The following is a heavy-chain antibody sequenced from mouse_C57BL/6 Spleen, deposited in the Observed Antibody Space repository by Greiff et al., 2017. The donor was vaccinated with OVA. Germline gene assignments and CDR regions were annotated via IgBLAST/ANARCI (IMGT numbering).Heavy chain of an antibody. Sequence: QVQLQQSGAELVRPGASVTLSCKASGYTFTDYEMHWMKQTPVHGLEWIGAIDPETGGTAYNQKFKGKAILTADKSSSTAYMELRSLTSEDSAVYYCTSDWDDGYYDWFAYWGQGTLVTVSA. D-gene: IGHD2-3*01. V-gene: IGHV1-15*01. CDR2: IDPETGGT. CDR1: GYTFTDYE. CDR3: TSDWDDGYYDWFAY. J-gene: IGHJ3*01.